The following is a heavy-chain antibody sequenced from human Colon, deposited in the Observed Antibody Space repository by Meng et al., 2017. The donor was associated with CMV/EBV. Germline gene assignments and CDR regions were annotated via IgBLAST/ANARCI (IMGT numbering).Heavy chain of an antibody. CDR3: VKGAPFDS. J-gene: IGHJ4*02. CDR2: ISGDGSST. V-gene: IGHV3-74*01. CDR1: GFTFSTYW. Sequence: GGSLRLSCAASGFTFSTYWMHWVRQAPGKGRVWVSRISGDGSSTGYADSVKGRFTISRDNAKNTLYLQMNSLTAEDTAFYYCVKGAPFDSWGQGTLVIVSS.